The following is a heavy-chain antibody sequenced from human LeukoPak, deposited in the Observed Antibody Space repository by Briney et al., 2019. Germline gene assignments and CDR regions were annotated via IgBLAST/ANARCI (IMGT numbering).Heavy chain of an antibody. CDR2: IYYSGST. V-gene: IGHV4-59*08. CDR3: ASGIRLRTNDY. CDR1: GGSISSYY. Sequence: SETLSLTCTVSGGSISSYYWSWIRQPPGKGLEWIGYIYYSGSTNYNPSRESRVTISVDTSKNQFSLKLSSVTAADTAVYYCASGIRLRTNDYWGQGTLVTVSS. D-gene: IGHD3-16*01. J-gene: IGHJ4*02.